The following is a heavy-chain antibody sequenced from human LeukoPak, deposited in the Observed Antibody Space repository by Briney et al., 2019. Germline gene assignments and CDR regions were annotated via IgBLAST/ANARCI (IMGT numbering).Heavy chain of an antibody. CDR2: IIPMFGTA. V-gene: IGHV1-69*15. CDR1: GCTFNSYA. D-gene: IGHD3-22*01. CDR3: ARSNNYDSGGYLDY. Sequence: GASVRVSCKPSGCTFNSYAISWVGQAPGQGLEWMGRIIPMFGTANYPQKFQGRVTITADESTNTAYMDLSSLRSEDTAVYYCARSNNYDSGGYLDYWGQGTLVTVSS. J-gene: IGHJ4*02.